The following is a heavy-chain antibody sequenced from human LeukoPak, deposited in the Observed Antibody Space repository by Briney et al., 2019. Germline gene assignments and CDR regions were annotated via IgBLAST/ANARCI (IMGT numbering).Heavy chain of an antibody. D-gene: IGHD3-22*01. Sequence: GESLKISCKGSGYSFTSYWIDWVRQMPGKGLEWMGIIYPGDSDTRCSPSFQGQVTISADKSISTAYLQWSSLKASDTAMYYCARPAGGYYDSSGYYYKYWGQGALVTVSS. V-gene: IGHV5-51*01. CDR1: GYSFTSYW. CDR2: IYPGDSDT. CDR3: ARPAGGYYDSSGYYYKY. J-gene: IGHJ4*02.